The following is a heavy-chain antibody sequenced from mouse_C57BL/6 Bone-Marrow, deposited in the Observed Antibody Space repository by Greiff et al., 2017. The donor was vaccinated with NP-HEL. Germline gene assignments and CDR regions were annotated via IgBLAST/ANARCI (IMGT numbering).Heavy chain of an antibody. V-gene: IGHV1-81*01. Sequence: VMLVESGAELARPGASVKLSCKASGYTFTSYGISWVKQRTGQGLEWIGEIYPRSGNTYYNEKFKGKATLTADKSSSTAYMELRSLTSEDSAVYFCASYYGRTSSYYWYFDVWGTGTTVTVSS. D-gene: IGHD1-1*01. CDR2: IYPRSGNT. CDR1: GYTFTSYG. J-gene: IGHJ1*03. CDR3: ASYYGRTSSYYWYFDV.